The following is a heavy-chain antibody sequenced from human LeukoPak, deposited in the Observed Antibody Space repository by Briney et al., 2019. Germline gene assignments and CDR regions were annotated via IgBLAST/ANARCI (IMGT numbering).Heavy chain of an antibody. J-gene: IGHJ4*02. CDR3: ARAHALSPPNRWLQSSFDY. D-gene: IGHD5-24*01. V-gene: IGHV3-30-3*01. CDR1: GFTFSSYA. CDR2: ISYDGSNK. Sequence: GGSLRLSCAASGFTFSSYAMHWVRQAPGKGLEWVAVISYDGSNKYYADSVKGRFTISRDNSKNTLYLQMNSLRAEDTAVYYCARAHALSPPNRWLQSSFDYWGQGTLVTVSS.